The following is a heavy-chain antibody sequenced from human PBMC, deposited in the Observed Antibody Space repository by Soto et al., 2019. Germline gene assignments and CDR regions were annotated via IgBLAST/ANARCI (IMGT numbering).Heavy chain of an antibody. D-gene: IGHD2-21*02. CDR3: VQSRCGGDCLEIYSSHAYNGLDV. J-gene: IGHJ6*02. V-gene: IGHV2-5*02. Sequence: QVTLKESGPTLVKPTQTLTLTCTVSGLSLRTTGVGVGWVRQPPRKALEWLALPHWDDDHRYSPAPRSRLTIAKDISEQQVVLTMTDMDTVDTATYYCVQSRCGGDCLEIYSSHAYNGLDVWGQGTTVTVSS. CDR1: GLSLRTTGVG. CDR2: PHWDDDH.